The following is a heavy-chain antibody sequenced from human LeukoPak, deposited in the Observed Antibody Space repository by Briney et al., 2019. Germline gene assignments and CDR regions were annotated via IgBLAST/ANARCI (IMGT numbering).Heavy chain of an antibody. CDR1: GFTFSSYG. D-gene: IGHD3-22*01. CDR2: IRYDGSNK. CDR3: ASLDSSPSDGFDI. J-gene: IGHJ3*02. V-gene: IGHV3-30*02. Sequence: GGSLRLSCAASGFTFSSYGMHWVRQAPGKGLEWVAFIRYDGSNKYYADSVKGRFTISRDNSKNTLYLQMNSLRPEDTAVYYCASLDSSPSDGFDIWGQGTMVTVSS.